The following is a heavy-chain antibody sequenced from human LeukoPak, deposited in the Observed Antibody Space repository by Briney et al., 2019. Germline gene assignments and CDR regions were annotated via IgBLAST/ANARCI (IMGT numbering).Heavy chain of an antibody. Sequence: SETLSLTCAVYGGSFSGYYWSWIRQPPGKGWEWIGEINHSGSTNYNPSLKSRVTISVDTSKNHFSLKRSSVTAADTPVYYCARGYQTNWHYVSYSHHAMDVWGQGTTVTVSS. CDR1: GGSFSGYY. V-gene: IGHV4-34*01. J-gene: IGHJ6*02. CDR3: ARGYQTNWHYVSYSHHAMDV. D-gene: IGHD1-7*01. CDR2: INHSGST.